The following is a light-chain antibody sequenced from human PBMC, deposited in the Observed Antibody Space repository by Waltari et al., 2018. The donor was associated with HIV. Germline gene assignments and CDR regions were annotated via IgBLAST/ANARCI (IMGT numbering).Light chain of an antibody. J-gene: IGLJ2*01. V-gene: IGLV2-14*01. CDR1: SSDVGGYNY. CDR3: SSYTSSSTLYVV. Sequence: QSALTHPASVSGSPGQSITISCTGTSSDVGGYNYVPRYQQHPGKAPKLMIYDVTNRPSGVSNRFSGSKSGNTASLTISGLQAEDEADYYCSSYTSSSTLYVVFGGGTKLTVL. CDR2: DVT.